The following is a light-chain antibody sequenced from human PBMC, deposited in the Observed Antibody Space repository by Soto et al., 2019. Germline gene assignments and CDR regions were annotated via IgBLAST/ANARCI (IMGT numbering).Light chain of an antibody. J-gene: IGKJ4*01. CDR3: QQVNVYPST. Sequence: IQLTQSPSSLSSSLGDRVTITCRASQVISSYLGWYQQKPGKAPNLLIYDASTLHSGVPSRFSGGGSWPHFTLPISSLQPEDFATYYCQQVNVYPSTFGGGTKVDI. CDR2: DAS. V-gene: IGKV1-9*01. CDR1: QVISSY.